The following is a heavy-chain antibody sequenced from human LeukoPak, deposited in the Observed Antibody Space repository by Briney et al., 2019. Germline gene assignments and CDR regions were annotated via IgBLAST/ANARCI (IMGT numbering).Heavy chain of an antibody. CDR1: GFTFSSYS. V-gene: IGHV3-21*01. D-gene: IGHD2-2*01. J-gene: IGHJ6*04. Sequence: GGSLRLSCAASGFTFSSYSMNWVRQAPGKGLEWVSSISSSSSYIYYADSVKGRFTISRDNAKNSLYLQMNSLRAEDTAVYYCARDNHSGYCSSTSCYPVGLDVWGKGTTVTVSS. CDR2: ISSSSSYI. CDR3: ARDNHSGYCSSTSCYPVGLDV.